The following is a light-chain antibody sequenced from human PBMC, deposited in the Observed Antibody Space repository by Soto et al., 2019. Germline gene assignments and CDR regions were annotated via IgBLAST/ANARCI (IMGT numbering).Light chain of an antibody. CDR2: GAS. J-gene: IGKJ4*01. V-gene: IGKV3-20*01. Sequence: EIVLTQSPGTLSLSPVERGTLSCRASQSVSGSYLAWYQQKPGQAPRLLIYGASTRATGTPDRFSGSGFGTQFTLTISRLEPEDFAVYFCQQYGSSPLTFGGGTKVDIK. CDR3: QQYGSSPLT. CDR1: QSVSGSY.